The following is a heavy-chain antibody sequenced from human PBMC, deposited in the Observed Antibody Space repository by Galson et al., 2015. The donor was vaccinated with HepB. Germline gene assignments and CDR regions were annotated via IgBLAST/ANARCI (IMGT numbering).Heavy chain of an antibody. D-gene: IGHD3-10*01. V-gene: IGHV1-69*04. Sequence: SVKVSCKASGGTFSSYTISWVRQAPGQGLEWMGRIIPILGIANYAQKFQGRVTITADKSTSTAYMELRSLRSDDTAVYYCARDLILTMFDYWGQGTLVTVSS. CDR2: IIPILGIA. J-gene: IGHJ4*02. CDR3: ARDLILTMFDY. CDR1: GGTFSSYT.